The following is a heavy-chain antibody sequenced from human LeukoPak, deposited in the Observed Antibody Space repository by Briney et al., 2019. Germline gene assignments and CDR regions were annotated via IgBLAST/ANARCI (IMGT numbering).Heavy chain of an antibody. CDR2: ISRSGSTK. CDR1: GFTFSDYN. Sequence: GGSLRLSCAASGFTFSDYNMRWIRQAPGKGLEWVSSISRSGSTKYYADSVKGRFTISRDNAKNSLFLQMNSLRAEDTAIYYCAKEGSPGFGDLYFYYMDVWGKGTTVTVSS. CDR3: AKEGSPGFGDLYFYYMDV. D-gene: IGHD3-10*01. V-gene: IGHV3-11*01. J-gene: IGHJ6*03.